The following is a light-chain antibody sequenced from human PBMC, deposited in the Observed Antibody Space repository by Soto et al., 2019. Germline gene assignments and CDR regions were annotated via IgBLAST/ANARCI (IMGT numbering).Light chain of an antibody. J-gene: IGKJ1*01. CDR1: QSITYS. CDR3: QQYYSFWT. V-gene: IGKV1-39*01. Sequence: DIQMTQSPSSLSASVGDRVTITCRASQSITYSLNWYQQKPGKAPKLLISAASTLQSGVPSRFSGSGSGTEFTLTISSLQPDDVGNYYCQQYYSFWTFGQGTKVDIK. CDR2: AAS.